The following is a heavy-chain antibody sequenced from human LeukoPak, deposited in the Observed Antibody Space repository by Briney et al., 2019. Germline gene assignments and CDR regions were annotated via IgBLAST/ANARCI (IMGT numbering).Heavy chain of an antibody. CDR3: AHGHKAAAATFDY. V-gene: IGHV2-5*01. Sequence: TLSLTCTVSGASFSGYYWSWIRQPPGKALEWLALIYWNDDKRYSPSLKSRLTITKDTSKNQVVLTMTNMDPVDTATYYCAHGHKAAAATFDYWGQGTLVTVSS. CDR1: GASFSGYYWS. CDR2: IYWNDDK. D-gene: IGHD6-13*01. J-gene: IGHJ4*02.